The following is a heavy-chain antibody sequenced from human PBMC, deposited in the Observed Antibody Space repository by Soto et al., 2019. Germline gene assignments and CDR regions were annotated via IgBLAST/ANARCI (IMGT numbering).Heavy chain of an antibody. D-gene: IGHD3-9*01. CDR2: IYYSGST. J-gene: IGHJ6*03. CDR3: ARVYDISTPWDYYYYMDV. V-gene: IGHV4-59*01. Sequence: SETLSLTCTVSGGSISSYYWSWIRQPPGKGLEWIGYIYYSGSTNYNPSLKSRVTISVDTSKNQFSLKLSSVTAADTAVYYCARVYDISTPWDYYYYMDVWGKGTTVTVSS. CDR1: GGSISSYY.